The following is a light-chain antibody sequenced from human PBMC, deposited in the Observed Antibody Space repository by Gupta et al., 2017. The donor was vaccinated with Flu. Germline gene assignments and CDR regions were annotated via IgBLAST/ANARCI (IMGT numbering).Light chain of an antibody. CDR1: QSIDSNY. J-gene: IGKJ3*01. CDR3: QQYGTSPYT. Sequence: VLTQSPVTLSLSPGERATLSCRTSQSIDSNYLAWYHQKPGQAPRLLIFGASSRATGIPERFRGSGSGTDFTLTISRLEPEDFAVYYCQQYGTSPYTFGPGTKVDIE. V-gene: IGKV3-20*01. CDR2: GAS.